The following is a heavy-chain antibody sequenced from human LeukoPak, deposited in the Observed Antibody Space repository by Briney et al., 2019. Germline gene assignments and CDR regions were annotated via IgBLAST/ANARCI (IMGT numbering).Heavy chain of an antibody. CDR3: AREEDGGDY. CDR2: ISAYNGNT. D-gene: IGHD5-24*01. V-gene: IGHV1-18*01. CDR1: GYTFTSYG. J-gene: IGHJ4*02. Sequence: ASVKVSCKASGYTFTSYGISWVRQAPGQGLEWMGWISAYNGNTNYAQKLQGRVTMTRDTSTSTVYMELSSLRSEDTAVYYCAREEDGGDYWGQGTLVTVSS.